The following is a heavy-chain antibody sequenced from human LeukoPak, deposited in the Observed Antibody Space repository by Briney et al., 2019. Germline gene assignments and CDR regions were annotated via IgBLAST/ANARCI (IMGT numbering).Heavy chain of an antibody. CDR3: AKGVYTGSAYFDY. Sequence: PGGSLRLSCAASGFTFSSYGIHWVRQAPGKGLDWVAAISYDSNKKYYADSVKGRFTISRDNSKNTLYLQMNSLRAEDTAVHYCAKGVYTGSAYFDYWGQGTLVTVSS. CDR1: GFTFSSYG. J-gene: IGHJ4*02. V-gene: IGHV3-30*18. D-gene: IGHD5-12*01. CDR2: ISYDSNKK.